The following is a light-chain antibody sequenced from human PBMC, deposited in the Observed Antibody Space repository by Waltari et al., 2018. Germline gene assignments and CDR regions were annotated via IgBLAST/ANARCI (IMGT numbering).Light chain of an antibody. J-gene: IGKJ4*01. CDR1: QSVSSY. CDR3: QQRSNWPPDT. V-gene: IGKV3-11*01. Sequence: EIVLTPSPATLSLSPGARATLSCRSSQSVSSYLAWYQQKPGQAPRLLIYDASNRATVIPARFSGSGSGTDFTLTISSLEPEDFAVYYCQQRSNWPPDTFGGGTKVEIK. CDR2: DAS.